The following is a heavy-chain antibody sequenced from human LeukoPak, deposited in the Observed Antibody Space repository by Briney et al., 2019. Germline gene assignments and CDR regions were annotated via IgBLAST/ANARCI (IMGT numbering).Heavy chain of an antibody. D-gene: IGHD3-10*01. CDR1: GVSITSGTYY. J-gene: IGHJ6*03. CDR2: IYTSGST. CDR3: AREGGSFYYYYMDV. Sequence: SQTLSLTCTVSGVSITSGTYYWTWIRQPAGKGLEWIGRIYTSGSTNYNPSLKSRVTISVDTSKNQFSLKLSSVTAADTAVYYCAREGGSFYYYYMDVWGKGTTVTISS. V-gene: IGHV4-61*02.